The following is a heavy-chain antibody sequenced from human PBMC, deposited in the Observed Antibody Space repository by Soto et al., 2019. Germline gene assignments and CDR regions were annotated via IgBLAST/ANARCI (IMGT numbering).Heavy chain of an antibody. CDR2: LYNTGST. V-gene: IGHV4-59*12. CDR1: GGSISRYY. Sequence: SETLSLTCTVSGGSISRYYWSWIRQPPGKGLEWIGYLYNTGSTIYNPSLESRVTISVDTSKNQFSLKLSSVTAADTAVYYCARVPSPWGQGTLVTVSS. J-gene: IGHJ5*02. CDR3: ARVPSP.